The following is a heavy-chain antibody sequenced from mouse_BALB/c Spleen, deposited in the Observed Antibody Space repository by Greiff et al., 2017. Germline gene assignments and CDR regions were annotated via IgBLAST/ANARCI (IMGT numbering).Heavy chain of an antibody. CDR1: GYTFTSYW. J-gene: IGHJ3*01. CDR2: IYPGDGDT. D-gene: IGHD2-1*01. CDR3: ARRDGNSLWFAY. Sequence: VQLQQSGAELARPGASVKLSCKASGYTFTSYWMQWVKQRPGQGLEWIGAIYPGDGDTRYTQKFKGKATLTADKSSSTAYMQLSSLASEDSAVYYCARRDGNSLWFAYWGQGTLVTVSA. V-gene: IGHV1-87*01.